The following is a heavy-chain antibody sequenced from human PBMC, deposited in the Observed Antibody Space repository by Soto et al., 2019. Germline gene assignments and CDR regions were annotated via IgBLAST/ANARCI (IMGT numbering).Heavy chain of an antibody. Sequence: QVQLQESGPGLVKPSETLSLTCTVSGGSISSYYWSWIRQPPGKGLEWIGYIYYSGSTNYNPSLKGRVNISVDTAKNQFSVRLSSVTAADTAVDYGARGLYVDYCYGMDVWGQGTTVTVSS. CDR3: ARGLYVDYCYGMDV. D-gene: IGHD3-16*01. CDR2: IYYSGST. CDR1: GGSISSYY. V-gene: IGHV4-59*01. J-gene: IGHJ6*02.